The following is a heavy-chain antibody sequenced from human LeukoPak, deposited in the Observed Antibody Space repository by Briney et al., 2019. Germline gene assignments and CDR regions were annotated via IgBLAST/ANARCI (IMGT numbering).Heavy chain of an antibody. CDR1: GGSISSSN. Sequence: PSGTLSLTCAVSGGSISSSNWWSWVRQAPGKGLEWVSAISGSGGSTYYADSVKGRFTISRDNSKNTLYLQMNSLRAKDTAVYYCAKDLSSMIVHDAFDIWGQGTMVTVSS. D-gene: IGHD3-22*01. CDR2: ISGSGGST. CDR3: AKDLSSMIVHDAFDI. V-gene: IGHV3-23*01. J-gene: IGHJ3*02.